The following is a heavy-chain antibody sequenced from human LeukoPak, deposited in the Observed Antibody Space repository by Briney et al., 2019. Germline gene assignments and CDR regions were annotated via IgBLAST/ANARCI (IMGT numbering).Heavy chain of an antibody. D-gene: IGHD2/OR15-2a*01. CDR1: GLTSGIYA. J-gene: IGHJ4*02. Sequence: GGSLRLSCAASGLTSGIYAMSWVRQAPGKGLEWVSAFSGGGDSFYADSVRGRFTVSADTSRNILHLQMNSLRAEDTAVYYCGKEVERHFDLKYWGQGTPVTVSS. CDR2: FSGGGDS. CDR3: GKEVERHFDLKY. V-gene: IGHV3-23*01.